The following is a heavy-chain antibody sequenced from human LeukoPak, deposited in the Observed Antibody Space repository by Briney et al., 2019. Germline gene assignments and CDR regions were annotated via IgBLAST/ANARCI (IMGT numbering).Heavy chain of an antibody. CDR1: GGSISPYY. CDR3: ARGGSGYLSYYLDY. CDR2: VLYSGTP. D-gene: IGHD3-22*01. V-gene: IGHV4-59*08. Sequence: SETLSLTCNVSGGSISPYYWSWIRQPPGKELEWIGYVLYSGTPNYNPSLKSRVTISVDTSKKQFSLKVSSVTAADTAVYFCARGGSGYLSYYLDYWGQGTRVTVSS. J-gene: IGHJ4*02.